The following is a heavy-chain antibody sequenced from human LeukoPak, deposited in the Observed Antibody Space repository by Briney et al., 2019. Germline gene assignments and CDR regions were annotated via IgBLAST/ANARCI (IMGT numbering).Heavy chain of an antibody. D-gene: IGHD3-3*01. Sequence: PGGSLRLSCAASGFTFSSYEMNWVRQAPGKGLEWVSYISSSGSTIYYADSVKDRFTISRDNAKNSLYLQMNSLRAEDTAVYYCARVRRSPNWFDPWGQGTLVTVSS. V-gene: IGHV3-48*03. CDR3: ARVRRSPNWFDP. J-gene: IGHJ5*02. CDR1: GFTFSSYE. CDR2: ISSSGSTI.